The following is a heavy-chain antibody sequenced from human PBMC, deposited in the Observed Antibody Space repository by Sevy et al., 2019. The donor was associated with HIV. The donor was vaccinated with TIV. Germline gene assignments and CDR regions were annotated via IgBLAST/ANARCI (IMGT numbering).Heavy chain of an antibody. J-gene: IGHJ4*02. CDR3: ARLAHFTTPRWGDYRYYFDY. Sequence: SETLSLTCTVSGGSISSSSYYWGWIRQPPGKGLEWIGSIYYSGSTYYNPSLKSRVTISVDTSQNQFSLSLSSVTAADTAVDYCARLAHFTTPRWGDYRYYFDYWGQGTLVTVSS. CDR1: GGSISSSSYY. CDR2: IYYSGST. D-gene: IGHD3-16*01. V-gene: IGHV4-39*01.